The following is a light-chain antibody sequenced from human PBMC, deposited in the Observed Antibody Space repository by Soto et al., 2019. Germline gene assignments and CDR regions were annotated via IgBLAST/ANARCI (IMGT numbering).Light chain of an antibody. Sequence: EIVFTQSPGTLSLSPGERATLSCRASQSVTSTYLAWYQQKPGQPPRLLIYGASNRATGIPDRFSGSGSGTDFTLTISRLEPEDFTVYYCQQYHSLPTTFGPGTKVDI. V-gene: IGKV3-20*01. CDR1: QSVTSTY. CDR3: QQYHSLPTT. CDR2: GAS. J-gene: IGKJ3*01.